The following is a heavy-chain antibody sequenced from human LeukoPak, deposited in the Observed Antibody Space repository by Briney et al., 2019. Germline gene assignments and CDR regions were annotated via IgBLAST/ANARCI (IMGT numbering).Heavy chain of an antibody. CDR3: ARGRVAVAGRFDY. CDR2: INHSGST. CDR1: GGSFSGYY. Sequence: SETLSLTCAVYGGSFSGYYWSWIRQPPGKGLEWIGEINHSGSTNYNPSLKSRVTISVDTSKNQFSLKLSSVTAADTAAYYCARGRVAVAGRFDYWGQGTLVTVSS. V-gene: IGHV4-34*01. D-gene: IGHD6-19*01. J-gene: IGHJ4*02.